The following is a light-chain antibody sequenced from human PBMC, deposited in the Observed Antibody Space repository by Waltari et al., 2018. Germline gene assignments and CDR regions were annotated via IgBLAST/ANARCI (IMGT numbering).Light chain of an antibody. V-gene: IGLV2-23*02. CDR1: SSDVGNYNL. CDR2: EVT. Sequence: QSGLTQPASVSGSPGQSITISCTGTSSDVGNYNLVSWYQQYPGKAPKLRVYEVTKRTSGVSERFSGSKSGNTAALTIYGLQSEDEADYYCCSYAGLGIYVFGTGTKVTVL. J-gene: IGLJ1*01. CDR3: CSYAGLGIYV.